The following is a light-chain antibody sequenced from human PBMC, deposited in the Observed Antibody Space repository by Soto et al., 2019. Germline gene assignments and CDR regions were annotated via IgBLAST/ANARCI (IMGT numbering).Light chain of an antibody. CDR2: GNN. J-gene: IGLJ1*01. CDR1: SSNIGAGYD. V-gene: IGLV1-40*01. Sequence: QSALTQPPSVSGAPGQRVTISCTGSSSNIGAGYDVHWYQQFLGTAPKLLIYGNNNRPSGVPDRFSGSKSGTSASLAITGLQSEDEADFYCQSYDGSLSGSVFGTGTKLTVL. CDR3: QSYDGSLSGSV.